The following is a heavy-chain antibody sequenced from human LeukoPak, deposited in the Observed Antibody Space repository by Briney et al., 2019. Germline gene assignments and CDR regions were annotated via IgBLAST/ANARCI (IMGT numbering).Heavy chain of an antibody. D-gene: IGHD3-22*01. CDR1: GGSINNYY. CDR2: IHYSGST. Sequence: PSETLSLTCTVSGGSINNYYWNWIRQPPGKGLEWIGYIHYSGSTDYNPSLQTRVTISLDTSKNQFSLKLGSVAAADTAVYYCARGFYDSSGYSEPFDLWGQGTMVTVSS. J-gene: IGHJ3*01. CDR3: ARGFYDSSGYSEPFDL. V-gene: IGHV4-59*01.